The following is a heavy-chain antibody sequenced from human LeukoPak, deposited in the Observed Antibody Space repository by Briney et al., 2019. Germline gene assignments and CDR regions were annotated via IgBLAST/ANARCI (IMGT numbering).Heavy chain of an antibody. V-gene: IGHV7-4-1*02. CDR2: INTNTGNP. CDR3: ARDLGEFNSSPYFDY. J-gene: IGHJ4*02. Sequence: ASVKVSCKASGYTFTRYAMNWVRQAPGQGLEWRGWINTNTGNPTYAQGFTGRFVFSLDTSVSTAYLQISSLKAEDTAVYYCARDLGEFNSSPYFDYWGQGTLVTVSS. D-gene: IGHD3-16*01. CDR1: GYTFTRYA.